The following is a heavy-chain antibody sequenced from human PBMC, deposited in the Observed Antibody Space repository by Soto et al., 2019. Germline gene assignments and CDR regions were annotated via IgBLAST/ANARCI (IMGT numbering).Heavy chain of an antibody. D-gene: IGHD3-10*01. CDR3: VTAVRTRLDN. CDR2: IRQSGDRS. CDR1: GFTFSTYV. V-gene: IGHV3-23*01. J-gene: IGHJ4*02. Sequence: PGGSLRLSCAASGFTFSTYVMYWVRRAPGKGLEWVSSIRQSGDRSSYADSAKGRFTISRDNSKNTLYLQMNGLRLDDTAVYYCVTAVRTRLDNWGPGTLVTVSS.